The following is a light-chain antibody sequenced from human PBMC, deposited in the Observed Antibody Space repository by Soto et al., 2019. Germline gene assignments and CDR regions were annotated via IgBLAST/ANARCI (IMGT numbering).Light chain of an antibody. CDR1: QGVSSTY. CDR2: GAS. CDR3: QQYGSSPLLS. J-gene: IGKJ4*01. V-gene: IGKV3-20*01. Sequence: EIVLTQSPDTLSLSPGERATLSCRASQGVSSTYLAWYQQKPGQAPRLLIYGASNRATGIPDRFGGSGSGTDFALTISRLEPEDFAVYFCQQYGSSPLLSFGGGTKVDIK.